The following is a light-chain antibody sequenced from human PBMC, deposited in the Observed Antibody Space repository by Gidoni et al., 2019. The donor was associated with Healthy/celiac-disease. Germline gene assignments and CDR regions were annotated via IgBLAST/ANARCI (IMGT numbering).Light chain of an antibody. J-gene: IGLJ2*01. CDR2: KDS. V-gene: IGLV3-25*03. CDR1: ALPKQY. Sequence: SYELTQPPSVSVSHGQTARITCSGDALPKQYAYWYQQKPGQAPVLVIYKDSERPSGIPERFSGSSSGTTVTLTISGVQAEDEADYYCQSADSSXTYVVYG. CDR3: QSADSSXTYVV.